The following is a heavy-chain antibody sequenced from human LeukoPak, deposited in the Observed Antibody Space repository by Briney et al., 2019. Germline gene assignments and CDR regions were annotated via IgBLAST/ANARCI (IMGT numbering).Heavy chain of an antibody. CDR3: ARDHMSGYYGY. Sequence: GGSLRLSCAASGFTFHTYWVTWVRQAPGKGLEWVANIKQDGSDKYYADSVKGRFAISRDNAKNSLYLQMNTLTVEDTAIYYCARDHMSGYYGYWGQGTLVTVSS. CDR2: IKQDGSDK. CDR1: GFTFHTYW. J-gene: IGHJ4*02. V-gene: IGHV3-7*01.